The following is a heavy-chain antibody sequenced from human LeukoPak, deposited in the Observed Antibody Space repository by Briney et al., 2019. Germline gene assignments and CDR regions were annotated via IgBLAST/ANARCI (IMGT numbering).Heavy chain of an antibody. V-gene: IGHV4-39*01. CDR2: ITYSGST. CDR3: ARQGVGATDC. J-gene: IGHJ4*02. CDR1: GGSISSSTYY. Sequence: SETLSLTYTVSGGSISSSTYYWVWIRQSPGTGLEWIGSITYSGSTYYNPSLESRVTISVDTSKNQFSLRLISVTAVDTAVYYCARQGVGATDCWGQGTLVTVSS. D-gene: IGHD1-26*01.